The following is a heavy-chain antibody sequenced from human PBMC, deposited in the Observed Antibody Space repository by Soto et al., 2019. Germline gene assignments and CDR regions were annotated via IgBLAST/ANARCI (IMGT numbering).Heavy chain of an antibody. Sequence: ASVKVSCKVSGYTLTELSMHWVRQAPGKGLEWMGGFDPEDGETICAQKFQGRVTMTEDTSTDTAYMELSSLRSDDTAVYYCARGGERYCISTSCPWYYYYGMDVWGQGTTVTVSS. D-gene: IGHD2-2*01. CDR3: ARGGERYCISTSCPWYYYYGMDV. V-gene: IGHV1-24*01. J-gene: IGHJ6*02. CDR1: GYTLTELS. CDR2: FDPEDGET.